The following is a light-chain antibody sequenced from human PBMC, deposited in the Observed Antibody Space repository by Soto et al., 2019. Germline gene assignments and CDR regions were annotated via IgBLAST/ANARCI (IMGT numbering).Light chain of an antibody. CDR1: QAIRNS. J-gene: IGKJ1*01. V-gene: IGKV1-27*01. CDR3: QQYLSAPWT. CDR2: AAS. Sequence: DIQMTQSPSSLSASVGDRVTITCRASQAIRNSLAWYQQKPGEVPKLLMYAASTLQSGVPSRFSGSGSGTDFTLTISSLQPEDVATYYCQQYLSAPWTFGQGTKVEIK.